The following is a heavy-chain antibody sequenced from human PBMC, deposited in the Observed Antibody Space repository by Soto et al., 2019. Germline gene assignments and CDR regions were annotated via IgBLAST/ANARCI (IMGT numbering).Heavy chain of an antibody. CDR1: GFTFSSYA. Sequence: QVQLVESGGGVVQPGRSLRLSCAASGFTFSSYAMHWVRQAPGKGLEWVAVISYDGSNKYYADSVKGRFTISRDNSKNTLYLQMNSLRAEDTAVYYCAREAYDFWSGYYLLYYYYGMDVWGQGTTVTVSS. V-gene: IGHV3-30-3*01. J-gene: IGHJ6*02. D-gene: IGHD3-3*01. CDR2: ISYDGSNK. CDR3: AREAYDFWSGYYLLYYYYGMDV.